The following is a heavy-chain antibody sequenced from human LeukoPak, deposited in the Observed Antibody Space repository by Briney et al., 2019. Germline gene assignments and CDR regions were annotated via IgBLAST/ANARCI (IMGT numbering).Heavy chain of an antibody. CDR1: GFTFSSYG. J-gene: IGHJ4*02. CDR2: ISGSGGST. Sequence: GGSLRLSCAASGFTFSSYGMHWVRQAPGKGLEWVSAISGSGGSTYYADSVKGRFTISRDNSKNTLYLQMNSLRAEDTAVYYCAKRRPGDLFFDYWGQGTLVTVSS. CDR3: AKRRPGDLFFDY. D-gene: IGHD3-10*01. V-gene: IGHV3-23*01.